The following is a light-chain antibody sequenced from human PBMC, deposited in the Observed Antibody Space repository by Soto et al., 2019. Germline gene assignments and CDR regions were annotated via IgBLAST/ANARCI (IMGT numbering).Light chain of an antibody. CDR3: QQRSDCLLST. J-gene: IGKJ4*01. CDR2: DAS. CDR1: QSIGLA. V-gene: IGKV3-11*01. Sequence: EIVLRLAPLTLSSSHSYIATLSCGSSQSIGLAIAWYQHKPGQAPRLLIFDASQRATGIQARFRGSGSGTDFTLSISSLEPEDFAVYYFQQRSDCLLSTFAEGTKVDIK.